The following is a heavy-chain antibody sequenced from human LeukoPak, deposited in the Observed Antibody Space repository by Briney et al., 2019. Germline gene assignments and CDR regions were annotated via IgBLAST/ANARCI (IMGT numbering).Heavy chain of an antibody. CDR3: ARGYYYDSRAGTGNGMDV. V-gene: IGHV3-21*01. J-gene: IGHJ6*02. CDR2: ISSSSSYI. D-gene: IGHD3-22*01. Sequence: GRSLRLSCAASGFTFSSYSMNWVRQAPGKGLEWVSSISSSSSYIYYADSVKGRFTISRDNAKNSLYLQMNSLRAEDTAVYYCARGYYYDSRAGTGNGMDVWGQGTTVTVSS. CDR1: GFTFSSYS.